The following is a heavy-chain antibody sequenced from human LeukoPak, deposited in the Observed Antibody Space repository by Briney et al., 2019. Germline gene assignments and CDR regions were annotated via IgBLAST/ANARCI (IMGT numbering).Heavy chain of an antibody. Sequence: SETLSLTCAVYGGSFSVYYWSWIRQPPGKGLEWIGEINHSVGTNYNPSLKSRVTISVDTSKNQFSLKLSSVTAADTAVYYCARSSGWYRGYFDYWGQGTLVTVSS. CDR2: INHSVGT. J-gene: IGHJ4*02. CDR3: ARSSGWYRGYFDY. CDR1: GGSFSVYY. V-gene: IGHV4-34*01. D-gene: IGHD6-19*01.